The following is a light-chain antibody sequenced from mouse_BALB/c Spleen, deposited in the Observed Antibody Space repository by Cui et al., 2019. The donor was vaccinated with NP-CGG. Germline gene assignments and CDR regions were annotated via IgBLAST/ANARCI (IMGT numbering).Light chain of an antibody. CDR2: GTN. Sequence: AVVTQESAPTTSPGETVTLTCRSSTGAVTTSTYANWVQEKPDHLFTGLIGGTNNRAPGVPARFSGSLIGDKAVLTITGAQTEDESIYFCALWYSNHWVFGGGTKLTVL. CDR1: TGAVTTSTY. J-gene: IGLJ1*01. V-gene: IGLV1*01. CDR3: ALWYSNHWV.